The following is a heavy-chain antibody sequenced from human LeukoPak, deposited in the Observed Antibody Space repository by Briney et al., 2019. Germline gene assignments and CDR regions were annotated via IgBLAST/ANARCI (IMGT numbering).Heavy chain of an antibody. CDR2: IIPILGIA. V-gene: IGHV1-69*04. CDR3: ARVFVAAAGYYFDY. D-gene: IGHD6-13*01. J-gene: IGHJ4*02. Sequence: SVKVSCKASGGTFSSYAISWVRQAPGQGLEWMGRIIPILGIANYAQKFQGRVTITADKSTSTAYMELSSLRSEDTAVYYCARVFVAAAGYYFDYWGQGTLVTVSS. CDR1: GGTFSSYA.